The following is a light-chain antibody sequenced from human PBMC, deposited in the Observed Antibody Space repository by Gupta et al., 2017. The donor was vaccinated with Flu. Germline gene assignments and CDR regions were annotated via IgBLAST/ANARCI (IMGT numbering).Light chain of an antibody. CDR1: SSNIGNNY. Sequence: QSVLTQPPSVSAAPGQKVTISCPGRSSNIGNNYVSWYQQFPGRAPKLLIYDSDKRPSGIPDRFSGSKAGTSATLGITGLQTGDEADYYCGTWDSSLSAGVFGGGTRLAVL. V-gene: IGLV1-51*01. CDR3: GTWDSSLSAGV. J-gene: IGLJ2*01. CDR2: DSD.